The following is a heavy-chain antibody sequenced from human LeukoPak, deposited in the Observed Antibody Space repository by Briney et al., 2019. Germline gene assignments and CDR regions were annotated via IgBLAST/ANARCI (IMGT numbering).Heavy chain of an antibody. CDR1: GDSLSVYY. D-gene: IGHD5-24*01. Sequence: SETLSLTCSVRGDSLSVYYWSWIRQPPGEGLEWIGEIHHSGSTNYNPSLSSRVSISVDTSKNQFSLRLTSVTAADTAVYYCARHHQMRYNYIGWFDPWGQGTLVTVSS. CDR3: ARHHQMRYNYIGWFDP. CDR2: IHHSGST. J-gene: IGHJ5*02. V-gene: IGHV4-34*01.